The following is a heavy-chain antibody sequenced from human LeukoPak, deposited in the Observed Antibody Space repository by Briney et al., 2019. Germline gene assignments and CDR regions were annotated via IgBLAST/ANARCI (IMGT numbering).Heavy chain of an antibody. CDR2: INHNGNVN. CDR3: ARGRYGSGSPYFDY. J-gene: IGHJ4*02. Sequence: GGSLRLSCAASGFTFSSYWMNWARQAPGKGLEWVASINHNGNVNYYVDSVKGRFTISRDNAKNSLYLQMNSLRAEDTAVYYCARGRYGSGSPYFDYWGQGTLVTVSS. D-gene: IGHD3-10*01. CDR1: GFTFSSYW. V-gene: IGHV3-7*03.